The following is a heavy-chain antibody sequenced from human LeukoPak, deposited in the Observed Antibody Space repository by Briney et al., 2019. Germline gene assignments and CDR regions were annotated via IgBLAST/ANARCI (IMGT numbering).Heavy chain of an antibody. D-gene: IGHD6-19*01. Sequence: ASVKVSCKASGYTFTGYYMHWVRQAPGQGLEWMGWLNPNSGGTNYAQKFQGRVTMTRDTSISTAYMELSRLRSDDTAVYYCARGIAVAVVYYYGLDVWGQGTTVTVSS. CDR2: LNPNSGGT. CDR1: GYTFTGYY. CDR3: ARGIAVAVVYYYGLDV. J-gene: IGHJ6*02. V-gene: IGHV1-2*02.